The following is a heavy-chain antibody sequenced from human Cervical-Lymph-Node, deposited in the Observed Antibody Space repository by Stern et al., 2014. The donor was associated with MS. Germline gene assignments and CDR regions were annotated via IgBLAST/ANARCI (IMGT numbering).Heavy chain of an antibody. CDR3: AIYGDDGDY. CDR2: FDREDGET. Sequence: QVQLVQSGAEVKKPGASVKVSCKVSGNILTELSMQWVRQAPGKGLEWMGGFDREDGETIYAQNFPGRVTLTEDQSPNTPHMVLGSLRSEDTAVYYCAIYGDDGDYWGQGTLVTVSS. D-gene: IGHD4-17*01. J-gene: IGHJ4*02. CDR1: GNILTELS. V-gene: IGHV1-24*01.